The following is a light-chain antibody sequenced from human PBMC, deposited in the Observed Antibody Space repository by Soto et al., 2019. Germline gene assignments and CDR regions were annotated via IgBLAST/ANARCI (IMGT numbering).Light chain of an antibody. Sequence: QSALTQPASVSGSPGQSIAISCSGTNSDVGSYTFVSWYQQHPGKAPKLMIYGVSKRPSGISDRFSGSKSGNTASLTISGLQAEDEADYYCCSYAGSSTWVFGGGTQLTVL. V-gene: IGLV2-23*02. CDR1: NSDVGSYTF. J-gene: IGLJ3*02. CDR2: GVS. CDR3: CSYAGSSTWV.